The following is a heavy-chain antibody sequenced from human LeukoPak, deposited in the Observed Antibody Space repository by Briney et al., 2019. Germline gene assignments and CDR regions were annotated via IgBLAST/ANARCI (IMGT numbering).Heavy chain of an antibody. CDR1: GGSISSYY. CDR2: IYYSGST. V-gene: IGHV4-59*01. D-gene: IGHD3-22*01. CDR3: AASSGYSDYYYYGMDV. Sequence: PSETLSLTCTVSGGSISSYYWSWIRQPPGEGLEWVGYIYYSGSTNYNPSLKSRVTISVDTSKNQFSLKLSSVTAADTAVYYCAASSGYSDYYYYGMDVWGQGTTVTVSS. J-gene: IGHJ6*02.